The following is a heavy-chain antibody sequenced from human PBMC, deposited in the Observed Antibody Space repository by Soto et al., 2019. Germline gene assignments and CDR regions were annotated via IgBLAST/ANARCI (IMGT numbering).Heavy chain of an antibody. CDR2: IIPVHGIT. CDR1: GNTLSSYT. V-gene: IGHV1-69*02. J-gene: IGHJ4*02. D-gene: IGHD6-25*01. CDR3: ARGNGGCVTSTCYKALDY. Sequence: ASVKVSCKDSGNTLSSYTSNWVRQAPGQGLEWMGRIIPVHGITNYAQKFQGRVTITADKSPNTAYMELNSLTSEDTAVYYCARGNGGCVTSTCYKALDYWGLGTLVTVSS.